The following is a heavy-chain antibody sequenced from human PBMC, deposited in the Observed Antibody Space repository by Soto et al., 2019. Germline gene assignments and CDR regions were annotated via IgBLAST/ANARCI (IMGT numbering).Heavy chain of an antibody. CDR3: ARGAVAGTKLFDY. V-gene: IGHV4-61*01. CDR2: IYYSGST. CDR1: GGSVSSGSYY. D-gene: IGHD6-19*01. J-gene: IGHJ4*02. Sequence: QVQLQESGPGLVKPSETLSLTCTVSGGSVSSGSYYWSWIRQPPGKGLEWIGYIYYSGSTNYNPSLKSRVTISVDTSKNQFSLKLSSVTAADTVVYYCARGAVAGTKLFDYWGQGTLVTVSS.